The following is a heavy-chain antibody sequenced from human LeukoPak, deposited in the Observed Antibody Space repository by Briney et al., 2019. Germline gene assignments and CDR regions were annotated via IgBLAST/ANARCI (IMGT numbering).Heavy chain of an antibody. Sequence: GALRLSCAASGFTFSSYAMHWVRQAPGKGLEWVAVISYDGSNKYYADSVKGRFTISRDNSKNTLYLQMNSLRAEDTAVYYCARDPTDSEFDLWGRGTLVTVSS. CDR3: ARDPTDSEFDL. V-gene: IGHV3-30-3*01. CDR1: GFTFSSYA. J-gene: IGHJ2*01. CDR2: ISYDGSNK.